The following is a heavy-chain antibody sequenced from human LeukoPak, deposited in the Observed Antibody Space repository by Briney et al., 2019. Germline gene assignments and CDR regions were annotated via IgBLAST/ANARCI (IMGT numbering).Heavy chain of an antibody. V-gene: IGHV3-15*01. CDR2: IKSKTDGGTT. D-gene: IGHD5-18*01. J-gene: IGHJ6*02. CDR1: GFTFSNAW. Sequence: GGSLRLSCAASGFTFSNAWMSWVRQAPGKGLEWVDRIKSKTDGGTTDYAAPVKGRFTISRDDSKNTLYLQMNSLKTEDTAVYYCTTVYDTAMATDYYYYGMDVWGQGTTVTVSS. CDR3: TTVYDTAMATDYYYYGMDV.